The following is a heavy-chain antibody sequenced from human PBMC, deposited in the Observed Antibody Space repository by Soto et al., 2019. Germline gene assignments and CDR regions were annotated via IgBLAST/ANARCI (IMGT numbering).Heavy chain of an antibody. Sequence: ASVKVSCKASGGTFSSYAISWVRQAPGQGLEWMGGIIPIFGTANYAQKFQGRVTITADESTSTAYMELSSLRSEDTAVYYCARVYGGNSGPTDYWGQGTLVTVSS. CDR1: GGTFSSYA. J-gene: IGHJ4*02. V-gene: IGHV1-69*13. D-gene: IGHD4-17*01. CDR3: ARVYGGNSGPTDY. CDR2: IIPIFGTA.